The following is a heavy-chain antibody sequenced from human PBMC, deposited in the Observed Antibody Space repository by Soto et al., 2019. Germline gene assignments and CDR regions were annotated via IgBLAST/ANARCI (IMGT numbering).Heavy chain of an antibody. CDR1: GYTFTSYD. J-gene: IGHJ6*02. D-gene: IGHD5-12*01. V-gene: IGHV1-8*01. CDR2: MNPNSGNA. Sequence: GASVKVSCKASGYTFTSYDINWVRQATGQGLEWMGWMNPNSGNAGYAQKFQGRVTMTRNTSISTAYMELSSLRSEDTAVYYCARRGYSGYDWGYYYYGMDVWGQGTTVTVSS. CDR3: ARRGYSGYDWGYYYYGMDV.